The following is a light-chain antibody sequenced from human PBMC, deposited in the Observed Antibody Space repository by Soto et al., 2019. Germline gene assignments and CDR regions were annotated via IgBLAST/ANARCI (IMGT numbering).Light chain of an antibody. CDR1: QSVSSN. J-gene: IGKJ4*01. CDR2: DAT. V-gene: IGKV3-11*01. Sequence: EIVMTQSPATLSVSPGERATFSCRASQSVSSNLAWYQQKPGQAPRLLIYDATHRATGIPARFSGSGSGTDFTLTISSLEPDDFGVYYCQQRYNWPPLTFGGGTKVDIK. CDR3: QQRYNWPPLT.